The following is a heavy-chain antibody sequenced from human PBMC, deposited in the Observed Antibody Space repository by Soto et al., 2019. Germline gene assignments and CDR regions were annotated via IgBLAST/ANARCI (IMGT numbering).Heavy chain of an antibody. CDR2: IKQDGSEK. Sequence: ESGGGLVQPGGSLRLSCAASGFTFSSYWMSWVRQAPGKGLEWVANIKQDGSEKYYVDSVKGRFTISRDNAKNSLYLQMNSLRAEDTAVYYCARASPPDYYYYGMDVWGQGTTVTVSS. J-gene: IGHJ6*02. CDR1: GFTFSSYW. CDR3: ARASPPDYYYYGMDV. V-gene: IGHV3-7*01.